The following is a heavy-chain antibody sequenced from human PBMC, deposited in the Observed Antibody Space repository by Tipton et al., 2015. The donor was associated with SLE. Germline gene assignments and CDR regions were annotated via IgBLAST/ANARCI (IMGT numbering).Heavy chain of an antibody. CDR2: IYTSGST. CDR3: ARDFQSPSLYSSSSEVNWFDP. J-gene: IGHJ5*02. CDR1: GGSISSYY. Sequence: TLSLTCTVSGGSISSYYWSWIRQPPGKGLEWIGYIYTSGSTNYNPSLKSRVTISVDTSKNQFSLKLSSVTAADTAVYYCARDFQSPSLYSSSSEVNWFDPWGQGTLVTVSS. V-gene: IGHV4-4*08. D-gene: IGHD6-13*01.